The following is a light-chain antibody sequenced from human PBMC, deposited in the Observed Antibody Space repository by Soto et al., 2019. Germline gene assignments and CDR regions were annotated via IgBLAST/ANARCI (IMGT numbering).Light chain of an antibody. Sequence: QSVLTQPPSASGSPGQSVTISCTGISSDVGGYNYVSWYQQHPGKAPKLMIYEVSKRPSGVPDRFSGSKSGNTASLTVSGLHAEDEADYYCSSYAGSNNLGVFGTGTKLTVL. J-gene: IGLJ1*01. CDR3: SSYAGSNNLGV. V-gene: IGLV2-8*01. CDR2: EVS. CDR1: SSDVGGYNY.